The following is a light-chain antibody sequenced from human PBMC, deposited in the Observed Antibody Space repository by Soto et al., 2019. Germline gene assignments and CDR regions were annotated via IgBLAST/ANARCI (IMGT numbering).Light chain of an antibody. CDR2: GAS. J-gene: IGKJ1*01. CDR1: RSVNSN. CDR3: QQYHNWWT. V-gene: IGKV3-15*01. Sequence: EIVMTQSPTTLSVSPGERATLSCRASRSVNSNLAWYQQKPGQAPRLLIYGASTRATGIPARFSGSGSETEFTLTISSLQSEDFAVYYCQQYHNWWTFGQGTKVEIK.